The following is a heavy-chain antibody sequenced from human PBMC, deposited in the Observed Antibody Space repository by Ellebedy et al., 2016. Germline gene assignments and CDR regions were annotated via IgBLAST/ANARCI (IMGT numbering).Heavy chain of an antibody. CDR1: GFTFRNFF. CDR3: RQGHYFDQ. J-gene: IGHJ4*02. CDR2: ISAGGDNT. V-gene: IGHV3-23*01. Sequence: GGSLRLXCVASGFTFRNFFMSWVRQAPGKGLEWVATISAGGDNTFFADSVKGRFTISRDNSKNTLYLQMNNLRVEDTALYYCRQGHYFDQWGQGALVTVSS.